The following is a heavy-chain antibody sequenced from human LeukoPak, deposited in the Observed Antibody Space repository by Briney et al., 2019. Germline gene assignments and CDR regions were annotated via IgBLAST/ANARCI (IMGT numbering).Heavy chain of an antibody. J-gene: IGHJ6*01. CDR2: ISSSSSYT. V-gene: IGHV3-11*05. CDR1: GFTFSDYY. CDR3: TRVTCSSTSCYLYYYGMDV. D-gene: IGHD2-2*01. Sequence: GGSLRLSCAASGFTFSDYYMSWIRQAPGKGLEWVSYISSSSSYTNYADSVKGRFTISRDNAKNSLYLQMNSLKTEDTAVYYCTRVTCSSTSCYLYYYGMDVWGQGTTVTVSS.